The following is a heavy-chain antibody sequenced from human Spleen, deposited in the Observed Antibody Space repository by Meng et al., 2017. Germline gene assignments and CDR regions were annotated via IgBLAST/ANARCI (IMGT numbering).Heavy chain of an antibody. CDR1: GFTFSSYS. J-gene: IGHJ3*02. V-gene: IGHV3-23*01. CDR2: ISGSGGST. D-gene: IGHD3-3*01. Sequence: GESLKISCAASGFTFSSYSMNWVRQAPGKGLEWVSGISGSGGSTYYADSVKGRFTISRDNSKNTLYLQMNSLRAEDTALYYCAKATGDLWSGFDIWGQGTKVTVSS. CDR3: AKATGDLWSGFDI.